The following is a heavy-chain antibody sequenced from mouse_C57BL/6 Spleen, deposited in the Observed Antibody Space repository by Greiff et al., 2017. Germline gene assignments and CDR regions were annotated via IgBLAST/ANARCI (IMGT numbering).Heavy chain of an antibody. V-gene: IGHV6-3*01. CDR1: GFTFSNYW. J-gene: IGHJ1*03. CDR2: IRLKSDNYAT. Sequence: EVKLMESGGGLVQPGGSMKLSCVASGFTFSNYWMNWVRQSPEKGLEWVAQIRLKSDNYATHYAESVKGRFTISRDDSKSRVYLQMNNLRAEDTGIYYCTGDGYRYFDVWGTGTTVTVSS. D-gene: IGHD2-3*01. CDR3: TGDGYRYFDV.